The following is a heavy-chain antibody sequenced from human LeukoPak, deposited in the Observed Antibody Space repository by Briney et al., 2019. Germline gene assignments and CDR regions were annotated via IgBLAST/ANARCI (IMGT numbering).Heavy chain of an antibody. CDR1: GGSVRSSSYY. CDR2: VYYSGNT. J-gene: IGHJ4*02. CDR3: ARDVKAGSGIDY. D-gene: IGHD3-10*01. Sequence: SETLSLTCSVSGGSVRSSSYYWVWIRQPPGRGLEWVGSVYYSGNTYYNPSLKSRITISLDTSKNQFSLNLRSVTAADTAVYYCARDVKAGSGIDYWGQGTLVTVSS. V-gene: IGHV4-39*07.